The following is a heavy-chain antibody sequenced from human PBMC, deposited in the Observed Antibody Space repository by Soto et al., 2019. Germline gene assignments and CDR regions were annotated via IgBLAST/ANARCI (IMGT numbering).Heavy chain of an antibody. Sequence: TSETLSLTCTVSGGSISSGDYYWSWIRQPPGKGLEWIGYIYYSGSTYYNPSLKSRVTISVDTSKNQFSLKLSSVTAADTAVYYCARVTIFEANYYFDYWGQGTLVTVSS. J-gene: IGHJ4*02. D-gene: IGHD3-3*01. V-gene: IGHV4-30-4*01. CDR2: IYYSGST. CDR3: ARVTIFEANYYFDY. CDR1: GGSISSGDYY.